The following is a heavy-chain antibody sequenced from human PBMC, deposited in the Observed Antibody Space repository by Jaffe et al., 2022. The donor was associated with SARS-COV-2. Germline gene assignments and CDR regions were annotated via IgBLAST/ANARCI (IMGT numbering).Heavy chain of an antibody. J-gene: IGHJ6*02. D-gene: IGHD5-18*01. CDR1: GFTFSSYW. CDR2: IKSDGSST. V-gene: IGHV3-74*01. Sequence: EVQLVESGGGLVQPGGSLRLSCAASGFTFSSYWMYWVRQVPGKGLVWVSRIKSDGSSTHYADSVKGRFTISRDNAKNTLYLQMNSLRAEDTAVYYCVRGRYSYGFFVYGMDVWGQGTTVTVSS. CDR3: VRGRYSYGFFVYGMDV.